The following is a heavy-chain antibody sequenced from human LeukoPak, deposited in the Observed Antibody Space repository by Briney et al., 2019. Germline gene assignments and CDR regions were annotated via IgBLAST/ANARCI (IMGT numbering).Heavy chain of an antibody. Sequence: PSETLSLTCAVSGGSISSSNWWSWVRQPPGKGLEWIGEIYHSGSTNYNPSLKSRVTISVDKSKNQFSLKLSSVTAADTAVYYCARDSSGFTDYYDSSGYYSLYDYWGQGTLVTVSS. CDR1: GGSISSSNW. CDR2: IYHSGST. D-gene: IGHD3-22*01. J-gene: IGHJ4*02. V-gene: IGHV4-4*02. CDR3: ARDSSGFTDYYDSSGYYSLYDY.